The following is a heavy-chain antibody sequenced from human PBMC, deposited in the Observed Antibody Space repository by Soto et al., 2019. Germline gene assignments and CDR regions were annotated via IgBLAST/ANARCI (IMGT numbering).Heavy chain of an antibody. CDR1: GFTFSSYD. V-gene: IGHV3-13*05. CDR2: IGTAGDP. D-gene: IGHD6-19*01. CDR3: ARLARRKWLVPQYYYGMDV. Sequence: PGGSLRLSCAASGFTFSSYDMHWVRQATGKGLEWVSAIGTAGDPYYPGSVKGRFTISRENAKNSLYLQMNSLRAGDTAVYYCARLARRKWLVPQYYYGMDVWGQGTTVTVSS. J-gene: IGHJ6*02.